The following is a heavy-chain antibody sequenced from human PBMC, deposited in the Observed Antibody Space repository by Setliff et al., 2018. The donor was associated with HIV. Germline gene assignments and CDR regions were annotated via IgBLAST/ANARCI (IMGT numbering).Heavy chain of an antibody. V-gene: IGHV1-3*01. CDR3: ARGETPGWYYFH. CDR1: GYTFSDHA. CDR2: IYPDSGET. Sequence: ASVKVSCKASGYTFSDHAIHWVRQAPGQRPEWMGWIYPDSGETKYSEKIQGRVTITRDSSATTSYMGLGSLKSEDTAIYYCARGETPGWYYFHWGQGTLVTVSS. J-gene: IGHJ4*02. D-gene: IGHD6-19*01.